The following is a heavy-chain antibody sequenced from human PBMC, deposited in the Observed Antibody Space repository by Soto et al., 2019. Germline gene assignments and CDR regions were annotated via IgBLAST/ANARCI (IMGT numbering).Heavy chain of an antibody. Sequence: ETLSLTCAVYGGSFSGYYWSWIRQPPGKGLEWIGEINHSGSTNYNPSLKSRVTIAVDTSKSQFSLKLSSVTAADTAVYYCARGRGVPAYYYYMDVWGKGTTVTVSS. V-gene: IGHV4-34*01. CDR2: INHSGST. CDR1: GGSFSGYY. CDR3: ARGRGVPAYYYYMDV. J-gene: IGHJ6*03. D-gene: IGHD2-2*01.